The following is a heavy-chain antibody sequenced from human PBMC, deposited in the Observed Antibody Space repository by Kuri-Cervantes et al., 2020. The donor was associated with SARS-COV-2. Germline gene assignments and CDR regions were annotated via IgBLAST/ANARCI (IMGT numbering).Heavy chain of an antibody. Sequence: SVKVSCKASGGTFSSYAISWVRQAPGQGPEWMGRIIPILGIANYAQKFQGRVTITADKSTSTAYMELSSLRSEDTAVYYCARSYGSGSYSDYWGQGTLVTVSS. J-gene: IGHJ4*02. V-gene: IGHV1-69*04. D-gene: IGHD3-10*01. CDR1: GGTFSSYA. CDR2: IIPILGIA. CDR3: ARSYGSGSYSDY.